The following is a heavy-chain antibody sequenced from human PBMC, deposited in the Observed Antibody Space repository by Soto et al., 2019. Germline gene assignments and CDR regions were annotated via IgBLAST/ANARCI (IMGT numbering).Heavy chain of an antibody. CDR3: ARGVLSDSGTYY. Sequence: EVQLVESGGGLVKPGGSLRLSCAASGFTFSSYTMNWVRQAPGKGLEWVSSISSGSSYIYYADSMKGRFTISRDNAKNSLYLQMNSLRAEDTAVYYCARGVLSDSGTYYWGRGTLVTVSS. CDR1: GFTFSSYT. J-gene: IGHJ4*02. D-gene: IGHD2-2*01. CDR2: ISSGSSYI. V-gene: IGHV3-21*01.